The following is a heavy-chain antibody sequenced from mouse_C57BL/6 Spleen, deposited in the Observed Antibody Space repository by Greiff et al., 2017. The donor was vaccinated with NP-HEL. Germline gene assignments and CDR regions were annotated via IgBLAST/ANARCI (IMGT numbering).Heavy chain of an antibody. CDR3: TRPSTMVTTPFAY. CDR2: IDPETGGT. V-gene: IGHV1-15*01. D-gene: IGHD2-2*01. J-gene: IGHJ3*01. CDR1: GYTFTDYE. Sequence: QVHVKQSGAELVRPGASVTLSCKASGYTFTDYEMHWVKQTPVHGLEWIGAIDPETGGTAYNQKFKGKAILTADKSSSTAYMELRSLTSEDSAVYYCTRPSTMVTTPFAYWGQGTLVTVSA.